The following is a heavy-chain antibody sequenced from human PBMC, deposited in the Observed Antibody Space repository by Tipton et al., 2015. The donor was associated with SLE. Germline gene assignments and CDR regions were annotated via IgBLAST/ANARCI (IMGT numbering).Heavy chain of an antibody. D-gene: IGHD4-11*01. J-gene: IGHJ3*02. V-gene: IGHV3-11*04. Sequence: SLRLSCAASGFTFSDYYMSWIRQAPGKGLEWVSYISSSGSTIYYADSVKGRFTISRDNAKNSLYLQMNSLRAEDTAVYYCAREGPSNYTPLEAFDIWGQGTMVTVSS. CDR3: AREGPSNYTPLEAFDI. CDR1: GFTFSDYY. CDR2: ISSSGSTI.